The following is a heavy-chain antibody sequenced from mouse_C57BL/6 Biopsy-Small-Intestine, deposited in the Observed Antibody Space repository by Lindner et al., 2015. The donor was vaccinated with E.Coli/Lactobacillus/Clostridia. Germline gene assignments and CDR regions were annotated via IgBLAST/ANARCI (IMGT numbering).Heavy chain of an antibody. D-gene: IGHD6-1*01. V-gene: IGHV1-7*01. Sequence: SVKVSCKASGYXFNSNGISWVRQAPGQGLEWMGWISVYNGDEKFAQKFQGRFTMTTDTSTSTAYMELRSLRSDDTAVYYCARGGAVAGMLLSFDPWGQGTQVIVS. J-gene: IGHJ3*01. CDR1: GYXFNSNG. CDR3: ARGGAVAGMLLSFDP. CDR2: ISVYNGDE.